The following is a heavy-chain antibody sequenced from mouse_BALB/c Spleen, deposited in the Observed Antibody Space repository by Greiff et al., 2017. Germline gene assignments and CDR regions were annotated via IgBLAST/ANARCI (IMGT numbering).Heavy chain of an antibody. Sequence: EVKVVESGGGLVQPGGSLKLSCAASGFTFSSYGMSWVRQTPDKRLELVATINSNGGSTYYPDSVKGRFTISRDNAKNTLYLQMSSLKSEDTAMYYCAREDYDSWFAYWGQGILVTVSA. CDR1: GFTFSSYG. J-gene: IGHJ3*01. CDR3: AREDYDSWFAY. D-gene: IGHD2-4*01. V-gene: IGHV5-6-3*01. CDR2: INSNGGST.